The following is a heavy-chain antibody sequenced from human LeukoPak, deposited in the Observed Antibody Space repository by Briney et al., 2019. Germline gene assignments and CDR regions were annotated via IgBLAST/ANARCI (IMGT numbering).Heavy chain of an antibody. CDR2: ISSSSSYI. CDR3: ARAQYCSGGSCPLAEYFQH. D-gene: IGHD2-15*01. V-gene: IGHV3-21*01. CDR1: GFTFSSYS. Sequence: GGSLRLSCEASGFTFSSYSMNWVRQAPGKGLEWFSSISSSSSYIYYADSVKGRFTISRDNAKNSLYLQMNSLRAEDTAVYYCARAQYCSGGSCPLAEYFQHWGQGTLVTVSS. J-gene: IGHJ1*01.